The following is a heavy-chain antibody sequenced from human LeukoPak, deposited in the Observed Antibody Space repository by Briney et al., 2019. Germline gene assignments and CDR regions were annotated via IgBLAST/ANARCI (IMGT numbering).Heavy chain of an antibody. D-gene: IGHD1-26*01. CDR3: ARHLTSGSYYSPIDY. CDR2: INPSGGST. V-gene: IGHV1-46*01. J-gene: IGHJ4*02. CDR1: GYTFTSYY. Sequence: ASVKVSCKASGYTFTSYYMHWLRQAPGQGLEWMGIINPSGGSTSYAQKFQGRVTMTRDTSTSTVYMELSSLRSEDTAVYYCARHLTSGSYYSPIDYWGQGTLVTVSS.